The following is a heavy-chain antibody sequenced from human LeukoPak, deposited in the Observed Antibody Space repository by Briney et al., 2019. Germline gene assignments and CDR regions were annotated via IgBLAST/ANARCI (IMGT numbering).Heavy chain of an antibody. CDR1: GFSFSSYG. CDR2: ISYDGSNK. D-gene: IGHD3-16*01. Sequence: GRSLRLSCVASGFSFSSYGMHWVRQAPGKGLEWVAVISYDGSNKYYADSVKGRFTISRDNSKNTLYLQMNSLRAEDTAVYYCARGGIPFDYWGQGTLVTVSS. V-gene: IGHV3-30*03. J-gene: IGHJ4*02. CDR3: ARGGIPFDY.